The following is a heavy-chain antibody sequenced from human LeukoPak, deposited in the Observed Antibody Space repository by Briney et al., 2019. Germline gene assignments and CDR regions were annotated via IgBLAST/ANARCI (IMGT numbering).Heavy chain of an antibody. J-gene: IGHJ6*03. CDR3: ARGDSSTSGAAYYYYYMDV. CDR2: IYPSGTT. Sequence: SETLSLTCIVSGGSISSSYWSWIRQPAGKGLEWIGRIYPSGTTNYNPSLKRRVTMSVDTSKNQFSLKVGSVTAADTAVYYCARGDSSTSGAAYYYYYMDVWGKGTTVTVS. D-gene: IGHD2-2*01. CDR1: GGSISSSY. V-gene: IGHV4-4*07.